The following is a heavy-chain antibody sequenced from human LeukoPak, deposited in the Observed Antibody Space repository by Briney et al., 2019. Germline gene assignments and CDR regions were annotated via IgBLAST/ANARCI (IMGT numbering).Heavy chain of an antibody. V-gene: IGHV3-11*06. J-gene: IGHJ6*02. CDR2: ISSSSSYT. CDR3: ARGFVRFLEDRHYYYYYGMDV. CDR1: GFTFSDYY. D-gene: IGHD3-3*01. Sequence: GGSLRLSCAASGFTFSDYYMSWIRRAPGKGLEWVSYISSSSSYTNYADSVKGRFTISRDNAKNSLYLQMNSLRAEDTAVYYCARGFVRFLEDRHYYYYYGMDVWGQGTTVTVSS.